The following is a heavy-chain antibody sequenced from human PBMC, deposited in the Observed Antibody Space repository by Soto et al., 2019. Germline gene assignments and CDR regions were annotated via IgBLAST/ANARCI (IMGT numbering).Heavy chain of an antibody. CDR1: GFTFSTYN. J-gene: IGHJ6*02. V-gene: IGHV3-48*02. CDR2: MSNTGRTI. CDR3: ARDGNRGYDMDV. Sequence: EVQVVESGGGLVQPGGSLRLSCEASGFTFSTYNMDWVRQAPGKGLEWISYMSNTGRTIFYADSVRGRFTISRDNAKNALFLQMNSLRDEDTAVYYCARDGNRGYDMDVWGQGTTVTVSS.